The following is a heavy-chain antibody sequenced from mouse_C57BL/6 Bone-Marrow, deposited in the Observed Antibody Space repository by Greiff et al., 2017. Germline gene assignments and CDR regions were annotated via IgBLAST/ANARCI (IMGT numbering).Heavy chain of an antibody. CDR1: GYTFTSYW. CDR2: IHPNSGST. Sequence: QVQLQQSGAELVKPGASVKLSCKASGYTFTSYWMHWVKQRPGQGLEWIGMIHPNSGSTNYNEKFKSKATLTVDKSSSTAYMQLSSLTSEDSAVYYCASLYGSSSSYYFDYWGQGTTLTVSS. CDR3: ASLYGSSSSYYFDY. J-gene: IGHJ2*01. D-gene: IGHD1-1*01. V-gene: IGHV1-64*01.